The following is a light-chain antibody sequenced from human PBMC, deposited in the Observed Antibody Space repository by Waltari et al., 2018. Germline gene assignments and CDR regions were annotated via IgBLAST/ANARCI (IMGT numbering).Light chain of an antibody. J-gene: IGLJ2*01. CDR1: SSNIGSNY. CDR3: AAWDDTLSAVV. V-gene: IGLV1-47*02. CDR2: TND. Sequence: QSVLTQPPSTSGTPGQRVTLSCSGSSSNIGSNYVYWYQHLPGTAPKLLIYTNDQRPSGVPDRFSGSKSGTSASLAISGLQSDDESDYFCAAWDDTLSAVVFGGGTKLTVL.